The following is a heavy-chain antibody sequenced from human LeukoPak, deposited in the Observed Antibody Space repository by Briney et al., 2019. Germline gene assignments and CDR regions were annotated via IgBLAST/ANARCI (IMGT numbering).Heavy chain of an antibody. V-gene: IGHV1-46*01. CDR3: ATSPTYIAAAGVFGF. D-gene: IGHD6-13*01. J-gene: IGHJ3*01. CDR2: INPSGGRA. Sequence: ASVKVSCKASGYTFTIYYMHWVRQAPGQGLEWMGIINPSGGRASYAQKFQGRVTMTRDTSTSTVYMELSSMRSEDTAVYYCATSPTYIAAAGVFGFWGQGTMVTVSS. CDR1: GYTFTIYY.